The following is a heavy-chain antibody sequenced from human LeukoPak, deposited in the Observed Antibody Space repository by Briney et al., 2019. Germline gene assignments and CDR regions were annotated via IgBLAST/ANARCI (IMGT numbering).Heavy chain of an antibody. CDR1: GFTFSSYA. CDR2: ISYDGSNK. Sequence: GSLRLSCAASGFTFSSYAMHWVRQAPGKGLEWVAVISYDGSNKYYADPVKGRFTISRDNSKNTLYLQMNSLRAEDTAVYYCAQIAAAAPFDYWGQGTLVTVSS. CDR3: AQIAAAAPFDY. J-gene: IGHJ4*02. D-gene: IGHD6-13*01. V-gene: IGHV3-30-3*01.